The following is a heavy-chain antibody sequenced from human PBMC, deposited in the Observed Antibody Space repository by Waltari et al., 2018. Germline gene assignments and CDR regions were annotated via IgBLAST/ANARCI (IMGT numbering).Heavy chain of an antibody. J-gene: IGHJ4*02. D-gene: IGHD2-2*01. CDR2: ISSSGSNI. CDR3: ARTSGSRGY. CDR1: GFRFCSYD. V-gene: IGHV3-48*03. Sequence: EEQLVESGGGLVQPGGSLRLSCAASGFRFCSYDMKWVRQAHGKGLEWVAYISSSGSNIVYADSVKGRFTISRDNAKNSLYLQMNSLRAEDMAVYYCARTSGSRGYWGQGTLVTISS.